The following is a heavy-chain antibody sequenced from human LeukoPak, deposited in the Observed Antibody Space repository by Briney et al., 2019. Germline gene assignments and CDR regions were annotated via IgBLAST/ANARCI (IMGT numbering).Heavy chain of an antibody. CDR1: GGTFSSYA. Sequence: ASVKVSCKASGGTFSSYAISWVRQAPGQGLEWMGWISAYNGNTNYAQKLQGRVTMTTDTSTSTAYMELRSLRSDDTAVYYCARDGQWLSPFPVDYWGQGTLVTVSS. J-gene: IGHJ4*02. CDR2: ISAYNGNT. CDR3: ARDGQWLSPFPVDY. D-gene: IGHD6-19*01. V-gene: IGHV1-18*01.